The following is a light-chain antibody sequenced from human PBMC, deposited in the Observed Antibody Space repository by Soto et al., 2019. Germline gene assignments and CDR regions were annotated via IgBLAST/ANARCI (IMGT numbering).Light chain of an antibody. CDR1: QSVSSN. Sequence: EIVMTQSPATLSVSPGERATLSCRASQSVSSNLAWYQQKXXQAPRLLIYGASTRATGIPARFSGSGSGTEFTLTISSLQSEDFAVYYCQQYNNWPPLTFGQGTKVEIK. J-gene: IGKJ1*01. CDR2: GAS. CDR3: QQYNNWPPLT. V-gene: IGKV3-15*01.